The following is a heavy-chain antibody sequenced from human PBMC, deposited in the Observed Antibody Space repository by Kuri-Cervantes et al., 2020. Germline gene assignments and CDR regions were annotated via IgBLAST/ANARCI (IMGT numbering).Heavy chain of an antibody. V-gene: IGHV3-74*01. J-gene: IGHJ3*02. CDR1: GFTFSDYY. CDR2: INSDGSTT. CDR3: AKALTGATNAFDI. Sequence: GGSLRLSCEASGFTFSDYYMSWIRQAPGKGLVWVSRINSDGSTTSYADSVKGRFTISRDHAKNTLYLQMNSLRAEDTAVYYCAKALTGATNAFDIWGQGMMVTVSS. D-gene: IGHD1-20*01.